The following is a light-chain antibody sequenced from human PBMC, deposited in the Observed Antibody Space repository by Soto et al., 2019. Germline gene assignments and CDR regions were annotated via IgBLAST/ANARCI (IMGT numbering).Light chain of an antibody. CDR2: DVS. Sequence: QSALTQPASVSGSPGQSITISCTGTSSDVGGYNYVSWYQQHPGKAPKLMIYDVSNRPSGVSNRFSGSKSGNTASLTISGLQAEDEADYYCSSYTSSSTLGQLFGGGTKLTVL. V-gene: IGLV2-14*01. CDR1: SSDVGGYNY. CDR3: SSYTSSSTLGQL. J-gene: IGLJ2*01.